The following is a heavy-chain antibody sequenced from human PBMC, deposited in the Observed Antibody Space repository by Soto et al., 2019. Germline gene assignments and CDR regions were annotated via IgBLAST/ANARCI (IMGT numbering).Heavy chain of an antibody. CDR1: GFTFSSYA. Sequence: LRLSCAASGFTFSSYAMHWVRQAPGKGLEWVAVISYDGSNKYYADSVKGRFTISRDNSKNTLYLQMNSLRAEDTAVYYCARATRGYSGYDPFYYGMDVWGQGTTVTVSS. CDR2: ISYDGSNK. CDR3: ARATRGYSGYDPFYYGMDV. V-gene: IGHV3-30-3*01. D-gene: IGHD5-12*01. J-gene: IGHJ6*02.